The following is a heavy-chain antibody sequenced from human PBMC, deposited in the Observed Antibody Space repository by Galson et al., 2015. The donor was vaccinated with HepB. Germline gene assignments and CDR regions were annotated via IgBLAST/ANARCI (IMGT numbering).Heavy chain of an antibody. V-gene: IGHV1-18*01. J-gene: IGHJ4*02. CDR3: AREGYYYDSSGYYYIDY. D-gene: IGHD3-22*01. CDR2: ISAYNGNT. Sequence: SVKVSCKASGYTFTSYGISWVRQAPGQGLEWMGWISAYNGNTNYAQKLQGRVTMTTDTSTSTAYMELRSLRSDDTAVYYCAREGYYYDSSGYYYIDYWGQGTLVTVSS. CDR1: GYTFTSYG.